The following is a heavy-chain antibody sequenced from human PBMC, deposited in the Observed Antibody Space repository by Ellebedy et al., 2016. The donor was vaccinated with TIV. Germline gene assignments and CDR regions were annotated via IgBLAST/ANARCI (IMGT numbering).Heavy chain of an antibody. CDR2: IDWDDDV. CDR1: GFLLTPSGVS. CDR3: AQSRITNDFGEYYAD. V-gene: IGHV2-70*20. D-gene: IGHD4-17*01. J-gene: IGHJ4*02. Sequence: SGPTLVQPTQTLTLTCTFSGFLLTPSGVSVSWVRQPPGRALEWLALIDWDDDVFYNTSLETRLSISKDTSNNQVVLTMTNMDPVDTATYYCAQSRITNDFGEYYADWGQGTLVTVSS.